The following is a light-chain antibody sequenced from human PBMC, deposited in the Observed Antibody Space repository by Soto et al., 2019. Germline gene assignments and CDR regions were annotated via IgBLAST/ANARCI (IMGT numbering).Light chain of an antibody. J-gene: IGKJ4*01. CDR3: QQLRMYPST. V-gene: IGKV1-9*01. CDR2: AAS. Sequence: IQLTQSPSSLSASVGDRVTITCRASQDIAIYLAWYQQKPGAAPKLLIYAASTLYGGVPSRFSGSGSGTDLALTITSLQAEDFATYYCQQLRMYPSTFGGGTKVDIK. CDR1: QDIAIY.